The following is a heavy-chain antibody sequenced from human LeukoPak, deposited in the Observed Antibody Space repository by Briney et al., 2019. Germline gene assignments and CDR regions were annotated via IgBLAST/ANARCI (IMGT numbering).Heavy chain of an antibody. CDR3: AKTHGGVATIKYFQH. V-gene: IGHV3-23*01. J-gene: IGHJ1*01. D-gene: IGHD5-12*01. Sequence: GGDLRLSCAASGFNFSSYAMSWVRQAPGKGLEWVSAICGLGCSTYSADPVKGRFTISRDNSKTTLYLKMSSLRAEDTAVYYCAKTHGGVATIKYFQHWGQDTLVTVSS. CDR2: ICGLGCST. CDR1: GFNFSSYA.